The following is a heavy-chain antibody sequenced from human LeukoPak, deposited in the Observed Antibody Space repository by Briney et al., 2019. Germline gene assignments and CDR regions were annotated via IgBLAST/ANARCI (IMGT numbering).Heavy chain of an antibody. CDR1: GYTFTSYG. V-gene: IGHV1-18*04. Sequence: GASVKVSCKASGYTFTSYGISWVRQAAGQGLEWMGWISAYNGNTNYAQKLQGRVTMTTDTSTSTAYMELRSLRSDDTAVYYCARAVGYCSSTSCYVFDYWGQGTLVTVSS. CDR3: ARAVGYCSSTSCYVFDY. D-gene: IGHD2-2*01. J-gene: IGHJ4*02. CDR2: ISAYNGNT.